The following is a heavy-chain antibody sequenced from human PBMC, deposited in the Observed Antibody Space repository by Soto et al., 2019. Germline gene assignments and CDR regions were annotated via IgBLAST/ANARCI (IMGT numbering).Heavy chain of an antibody. Sequence: QVQLVQSGAEVKKPGASVKVSCKASGYTFTSYAMHWVRQAPGQRLEWMGWINAGNGNTKYSQKFQGRVTITRDTSASTAYMELISLRSEDTAVYYCARGGGVGFGDYTTGGMDVWGQGTTVTVSS. D-gene: IGHD2-8*02. J-gene: IGHJ6*02. CDR1: GYTFTSYA. CDR3: ARGGGVGFGDYTTGGMDV. V-gene: IGHV1-3*01. CDR2: INAGNGNT.